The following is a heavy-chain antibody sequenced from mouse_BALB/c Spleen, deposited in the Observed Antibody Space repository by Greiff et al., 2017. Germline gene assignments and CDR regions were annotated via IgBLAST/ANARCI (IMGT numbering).Heavy chain of an antibody. J-gene: IGHJ4*01. CDR1: GYAFTSYN. V-gene: IGHV1S135*01. CDR3: ARSRYFYAMDY. CDR2: IDPYNGGT. Sequence: VQLQQSGPELVKPGASVKVSCKASGYAFTSYNMYWVKQSHGKSLEWIGYIDPYNGGTSNNQKFTGKATLTVDKSSSTAYMHLNSLTSEASAVYYCARSRYFYAMDYWGQGTSVTVSS.